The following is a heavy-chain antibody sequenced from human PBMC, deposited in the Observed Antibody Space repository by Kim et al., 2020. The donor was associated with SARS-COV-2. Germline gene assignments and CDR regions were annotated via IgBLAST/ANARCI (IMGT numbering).Heavy chain of an antibody. CDR1: GGSFSGYY. V-gene: IGHV4-34*01. J-gene: IGHJ4*02. D-gene: IGHD2-21*02. Sequence: SETLSLTCAVYGGSFSGYYWSWIRQPPVKGLEWIGVIKYSVSTNYNPSLKSRVTISVDTSKKQFSLKLRSVTAPDTAVYYCAAAGNIVLVTGPRYFDYWGQGTLVTVSS. CDR3: AAAGNIVLVTGPRYFDY. CDR2: IKYSVST.